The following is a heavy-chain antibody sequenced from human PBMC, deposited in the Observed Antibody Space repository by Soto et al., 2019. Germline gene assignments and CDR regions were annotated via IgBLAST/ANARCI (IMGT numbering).Heavy chain of an antibody. J-gene: IGHJ2*01. D-gene: IGHD5-12*01. CDR1: GFTFSTYA. CDR2: VSSEGGTQ. V-gene: IGHV3-30-3*01. Sequence: QVQLVESGGGVVQPGGFLRLSCAASGFTFSTYAMQWVRQAPGKGLEWVAVVSSEGGTQFYADSVKGRFTISRDNSKNSLNLQMSSLTIEDAASYYCASETYYSGHVIGNLDLWGRGTLVTVSS. CDR3: ASETYYSGHVIGNLDL.